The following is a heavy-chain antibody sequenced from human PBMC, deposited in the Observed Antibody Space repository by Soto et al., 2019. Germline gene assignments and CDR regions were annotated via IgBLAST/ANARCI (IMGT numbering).Heavy chain of an antibody. CDR1: GGSISSYY. CDR3: ARGSIFGVVIIPFDY. D-gene: IGHD3-3*01. V-gene: IGHV4-59*01. CDR2: IYYSGST. J-gene: IGHJ4*02. Sequence: SETLSLTCTVSGGSISSYYWSWIRQPPGKGLEWIGYIYYSGSTNYNPSLKSRVTISVDTSKNQFSLKLSSVTAADTAVYYCARGSIFGVVIIPFDYWGQGTLVTVSS.